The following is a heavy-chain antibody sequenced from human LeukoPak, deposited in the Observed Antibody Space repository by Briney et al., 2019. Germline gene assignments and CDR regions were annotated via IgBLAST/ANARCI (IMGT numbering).Heavy chain of an antibody. Sequence: PGRSLRLSCAASGFTFDDYAMHWVRQAPGKGLEWVSGISWNSGSIGYADSVKGRFTISRDNSKNTLYLQMNSLRAEDTAVYYCAKGPIVRSDYWGQGTLVTVSS. CDR2: ISWNSGSI. CDR3: AKGPIVRSDY. D-gene: IGHD1-26*01. CDR1: GFTFDDYA. J-gene: IGHJ4*02. V-gene: IGHV3-9*01.